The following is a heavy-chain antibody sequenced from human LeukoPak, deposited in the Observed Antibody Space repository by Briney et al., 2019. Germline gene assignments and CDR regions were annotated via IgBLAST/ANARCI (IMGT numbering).Heavy chain of an antibody. CDR2: INPKSGAA. CDR3: ARGAEAETSPLDF. Sequence: ASVKVSCKASGYIFSDYYMHWVRQAPGQGLEWLGWINPKSGAADFAQQFRGRVTMTRDTSINTDYMEMRRVTSDDTAVYYCARGAEAETSPLDFWGQGTLVIVS. D-gene: IGHD6-13*01. V-gene: IGHV1-2*02. J-gene: IGHJ4*02. CDR1: GYIFSDYY.